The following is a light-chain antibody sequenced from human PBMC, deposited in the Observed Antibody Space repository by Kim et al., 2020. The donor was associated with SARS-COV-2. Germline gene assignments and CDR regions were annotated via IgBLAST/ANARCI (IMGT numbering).Light chain of an antibody. CDR1: TSDVGSYNL. CDR3: SSYTRYANCV. V-gene: IGLV2-14*02. Sequence: QSALTQPASVSGSPGQSITISCTGTTSDVGSYNLVSWYQQHPGTAPKLMIFEVSDRPSGVPNRFSGSKSGNTASLTISGLQAEDEADYYCSSYTRYANCVFGGGTKLTVL. CDR2: EVS. J-gene: IGLJ3*02.